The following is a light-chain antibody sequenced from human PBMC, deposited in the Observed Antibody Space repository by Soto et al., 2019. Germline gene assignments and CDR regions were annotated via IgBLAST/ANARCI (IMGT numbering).Light chain of an antibody. CDR1: SSDIGLYNY. V-gene: IGLV2-11*01. J-gene: IGLJ1*01. CDR2: DVS. Sequence: QSALTQPRSVSGSPGQSVTISCTGSSSDIGLYNYVSWYQHHPGKAPKLIIYDVSKRPSGVPDRFSGSKSANTAYLTISGLQAEDEADYFCCSYAGGYTLYVFGTGTKLTVL. CDR3: CSYAGGYTLYV.